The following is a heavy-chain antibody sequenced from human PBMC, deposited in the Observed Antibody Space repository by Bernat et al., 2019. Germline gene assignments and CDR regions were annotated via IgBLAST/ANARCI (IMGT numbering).Heavy chain of an antibody. Sequence: EVQLVESGGGLVQPGGSLRLSCAASGFTFSSYWMYWVRQAPGKGLVWVSRINSDGSSTSYADSVKGRFTISRDNAKNTLYLQMNSLRAEDTAVYYCARDGGAAAGIGYYYMDVWGKGTTVTVSS. D-gene: IGHD6-13*01. V-gene: IGHV3-74*01. CDR1: GFTFSSYW. J-gene: IGHJ6*03. CDR2: INSDGSST. CDR3: ARDGGAAAGIGYYYMDV.